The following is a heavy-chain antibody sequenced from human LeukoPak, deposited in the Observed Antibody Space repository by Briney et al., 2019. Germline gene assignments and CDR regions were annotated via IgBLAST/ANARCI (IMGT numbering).Heavy chain of an antibody. J-gene: IGHJ5*02. V-gene: IGHV3-53*01. CDR3: IVFGDSNH. Sequence: GSLRLSCAASGLTGSHNYVSWVRQAPGKGLEWVSAIHTSGDTCYADSVKDRFTISRDTSKNTLYLQINSLRVEDTAVYYCIVFGDSNHWGQGTLVTVSS. CDR2: IHTSGDT. D-gene: IGHD4-17*01. CDR1: GLTGSHNY.